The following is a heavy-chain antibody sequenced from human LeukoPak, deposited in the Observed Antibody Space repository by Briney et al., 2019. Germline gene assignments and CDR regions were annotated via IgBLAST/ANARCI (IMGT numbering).Heavy chain of an antibody. J-gene: IGHJ6*03. CDR1: GYTFSEYV. CDR3: ARDSSYYYYIDV. CDR2: MNPNSGHT. D-gene: IGHD3-10*01. V-gene: IGHV1-8*01. Sequence: ASVKVSCKASGYTFSEYVIVRVRQASGQGLEWMGWMNPNSGHTGLAPKFQGRLTMTRDNSIGTAYMALSSLSSDDTAVYYCARDSSYYYYIDVWGKGTPVTVSS.